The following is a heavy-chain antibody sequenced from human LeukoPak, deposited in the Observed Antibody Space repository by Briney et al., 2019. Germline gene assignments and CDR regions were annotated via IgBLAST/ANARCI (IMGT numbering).Heavy chain of an antibody. J-gene: IGHJ4*02. Sequence: PGGSLRLSCAASGFTFSSYAMHWVRQAPGKGLEWVAVISYDGSNKYYADSVKGRFTISRDNSKNTLYLQMNSLRAEDTAVYYCARGAVGATPYWGQGTLVTVSS. CDR1: GFTFSSYA. CDR2: ISYDGSNK. D-gene: IGHD1-26*01. V-gene: IGHV3-30*04. CDR3: ARGAVGATPY.